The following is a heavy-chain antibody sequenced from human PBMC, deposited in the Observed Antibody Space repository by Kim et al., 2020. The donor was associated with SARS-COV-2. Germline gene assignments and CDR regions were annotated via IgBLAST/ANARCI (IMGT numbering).Heavy chain of an antibody. CDR3: ARSGYSNSWYYYYYGMDV. J-gene: IGHJ6*02. V-gene: IGHV4-59*13. CDR2: IYYSGST. D-gene: IGHD6-13*01. Sequence: SETLSLTCTVSGDSISNYYCTWIRQPPGKGLEWIGYIYYSGSTNYNPSLKSRVTISLDTSKNQFSLKLNSVTAADTAVYYCARSGYSNSWYYYYYGMDVWGQGTTVTVSS. CDR1: GDSISNYY.